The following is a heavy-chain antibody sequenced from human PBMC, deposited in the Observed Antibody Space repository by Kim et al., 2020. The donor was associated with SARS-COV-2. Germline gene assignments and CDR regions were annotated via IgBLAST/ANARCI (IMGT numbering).Heavy chain of an antibody. V-gene: IGHV1-69*10. CDR3: ARAGYCSGGSCYSSDWFDP. D-gene: IGHD2-15*01. J-gene: IGHJ5*02. CDR2: IIPILGIA. CDR1: GGTFSSYT. Sequence: SVKVSCKASGGTFSSYTISWVRQAPGQGLEWMGWIIPILGIANYAQKFQGRVTITADKSTSTAYMELSSLRSEDTAVYYCARAGYCSGGSCYSSDWFDPWGQGTLVTVSS.